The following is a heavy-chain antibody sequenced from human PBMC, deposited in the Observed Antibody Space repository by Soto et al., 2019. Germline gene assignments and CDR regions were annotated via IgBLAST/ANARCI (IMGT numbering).Heavy chain of an antibody. D-gene: IGHD5-12*01. V-gene: IGHV4-30-4*01. Sequence: SETPSLTCTVSGGSISSGDSYWSWIRQPPGKALEWIGYIYYSGSTYYNPSLNSRVTISVDTSKNQFYLKLSSVTAADTAVYYCARDKGKPTYSGYDLSYYYYYGMDVWGQGTTVT. CDR1: GGSISSGDSY. CDR2: IYYSGST. CDR3: ARDKGKPTYSGYDLSYYYYYGMDV. J-gene: IGHJ6*02.